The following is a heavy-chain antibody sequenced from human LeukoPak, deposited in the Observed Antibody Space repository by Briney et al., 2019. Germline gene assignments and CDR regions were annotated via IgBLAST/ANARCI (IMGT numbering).Heavy chain of an antibody. CDR1: GGSFSGYY. Sequence: SSETLSLTCAVYGGSFSGYYWSWIRQPPGKGLEWTGEINHSGSTNYNPSLKSRVTISVDTSKNQFSLKLSSVTAADTAVYYCARETIYCSSTSCYFWFDPWGQGTLVTVSS. CDR2: INHSGST. D-gene: IGHD2-2*01. J-gene: IGHJ5*02. CDR3: ARETIYCSSTSCYFWFDP. V-gene: IGHV4-34*01.